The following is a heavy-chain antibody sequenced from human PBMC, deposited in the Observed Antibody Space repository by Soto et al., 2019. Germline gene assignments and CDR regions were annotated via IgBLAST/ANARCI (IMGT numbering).Heavy chain of an antibody. J-gene: IGHJ4*02. CDR1: GFTFSSYG. Sequence: GGSLRLSCAASGFTFSSYGMHWVRQAPGKGLEWVAVISYDGSNKYYADSVKGRFTISRDNSKNTLYLQMNSLRAEDTAVYYCVRSTLGYCSSTSCYAALDYWGQGTLVTVSS. CDR2: ISYDGSNK. D-gene: IGHD2-2*01. V-gene: IGHV3-30*03. CDR3: VRSTLGYCSSTSCYAALDY.